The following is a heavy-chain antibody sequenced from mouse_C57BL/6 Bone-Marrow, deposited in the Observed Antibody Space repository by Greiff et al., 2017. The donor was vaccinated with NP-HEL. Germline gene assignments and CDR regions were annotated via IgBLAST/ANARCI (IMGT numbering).Heavy chain of an antibody. V-gene: IGHV1-39*01. J-gene: IGHJ2*01. D-gene: IGHD1-1*01. Sequence: EVKLQESGPELVKPGASVKISCKASGYSFTDYNMNWVKQSNGKSLEWIGVINPNYGTTSYNQKFKGKATLTVDQSSSTAYMQLNSLTSEDSAVYYCARSDYGSSYEVYFDYWGQGTTLTVSS. CDR3: ARSDYGSSYEVYFDY. CDR2: INPNYGTT. CDR1: GYSFTDYN.